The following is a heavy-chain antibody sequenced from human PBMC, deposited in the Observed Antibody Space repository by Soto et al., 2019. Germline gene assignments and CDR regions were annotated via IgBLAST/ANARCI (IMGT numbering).Heavy chain of an antibody. CDR3: ARGNIAASGTKFDP. D-gene: IGHD6-13*01. CDR1: GDSVTSRSYY. Sequence: QVQLQESGPGLVKPSETLSLTCTVSGDSVTSRSYYWTWVRQPPGKGLEWIGSIYYSGNINYHPSLKSRFTISVDTSTNQFSLKLTSVTAADTAIYYCARGNIAASGTKFDPWGQGILVTVSS. CDR2: IYYSGNI. V-gene: IGHV4-61*01. J-gene: IGHJ5*02.